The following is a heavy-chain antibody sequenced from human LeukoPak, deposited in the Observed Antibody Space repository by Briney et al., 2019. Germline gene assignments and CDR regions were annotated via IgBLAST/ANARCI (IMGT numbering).Heavy chain of an antibody. CDR1: GYTFTSYG. CDR2: ISAYNGNT. D-gene: IGHD6-13*01. CDR3: ATDIAAAGTGFVDY. Sequence: ASVKVSCKASGYTFTSYGISWVRQAPGRGLEWMGWISAYNGNTNYAQKLQGRVTMTTDTSTSTAYMELRSLRSDDTAVYYCATDIAAAGTGFVDYWGQGTLVTVSS. V-gene: IGHV1-18*01. J-gene: IGHJ4*02.